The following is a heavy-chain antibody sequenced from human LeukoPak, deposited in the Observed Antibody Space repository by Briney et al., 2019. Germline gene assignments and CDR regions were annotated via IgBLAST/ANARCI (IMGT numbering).Heavy chain of an antibody. J-gene: IGHJ4*02. D-gene: IGHD6-19*01. CDR3: ARETSLAGFASGLGFNY. CDR1: GGSISGWY. V-gene: IGHV4-59*01. Sequence: SETLSLTCTVSGGSISGWYWSWIRQPPGKGLEWIGYIYGSGYTNYNPSLRSRVTMSIDTSKNHFSLKLTSVTAADTATYYCARETSLAGFASGLGFNYWGQGILVTVSS. CDR2: IYGSGYT.